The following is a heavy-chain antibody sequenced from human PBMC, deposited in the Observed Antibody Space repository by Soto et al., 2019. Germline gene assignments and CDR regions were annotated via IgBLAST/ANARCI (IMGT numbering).Heavy chain of an antibody. J-gene: IGHJ4*02. Sequence: QVQLQESGPGLVKPSQTLSLTCTVSGGSINTVNYFWSWIRQSPDKGLEWIGHIYNGGTIYSNPSLKGRVTMSVDTSNNQFYLNLNSVSAADTAVYFCARGPSGDKVDSWGQGALVTVSS. CDR2: IYNGGTI. V-gene: IGHV4-30-4*01. D-gene: IGHD7-27*01. CDR3: ARGPSGDKVDS. CDR1: GGSINTVNYF.